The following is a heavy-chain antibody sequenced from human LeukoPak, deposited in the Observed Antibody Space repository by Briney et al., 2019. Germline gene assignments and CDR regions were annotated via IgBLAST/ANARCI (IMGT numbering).Heavy chain of an antibody. J-gene: IGHJ6*02. D-gene: IGHD3-10*02. Sequence: GGSLRLSCAASGFTFNTYAMSWVRQAPGKGLEWVSSISGSAGSTYYADSVKGRFTISRDNSENTLYLQMNSLRVEDTAVYNCARCSGYGMDVWGQGTTVTVSS. CDR1: GFTFNTYA. V-gene: IGHV3-23*01. CDR3: ARCSGYGMDV. CDR2: ISGSAGST.